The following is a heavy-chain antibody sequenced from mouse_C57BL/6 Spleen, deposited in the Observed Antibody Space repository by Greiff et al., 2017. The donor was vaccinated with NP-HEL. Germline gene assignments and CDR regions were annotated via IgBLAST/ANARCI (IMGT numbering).Heavy chain of an antibody. V-gene: IGHV1-81*01. J-gene: IGHJ2*01. Sequence: VQLQPSGAELARPGASVKLSCKASGYTFTSYGISWVKQRTGQGLEWIGEIYPRSGNTYYNEKFKGKATLTADKSFSTAYMELRSLTSEDSAVYFCARSLHRDYFDYWGQGTTRTVSS. CDR1: GYTFTSYG. CDR3: ARSLHRDYFDY. CDR2: IYPRSGNT. D-gene: IGHD1-1*01.